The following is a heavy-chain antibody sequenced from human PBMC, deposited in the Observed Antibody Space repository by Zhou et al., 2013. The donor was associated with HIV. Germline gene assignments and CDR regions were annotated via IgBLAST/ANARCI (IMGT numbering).Heavy chain of an antibody. J-gene: IGHJ4*02. D-gene: IGHD2-15*01. CDR1: GGTFTTYA. Sequence: QVQLVQSGAEVKKPGSSVTVSCKASGGTFTTYAISWVRQAPGQGLEWMGGIIPGFGSPKHAQKFQGRVTITADESTSTAYMELSSLRSEDTAVYYCARDSASVVVVAATPFDYWGQGTLVTVSS. CDR2: IIPGFGSP. V-gene: IGHV1-69*12. CDR3: ARDSASVVVVAATPFDY.